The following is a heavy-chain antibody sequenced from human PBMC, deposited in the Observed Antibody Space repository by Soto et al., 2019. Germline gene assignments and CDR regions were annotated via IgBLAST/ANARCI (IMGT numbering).Heavy chain of an antibody. V-gene: IGHV1-2*04. CDR3: AAGGTRWLQSPFDY. CDR2: INPNSGGT. CDR1: GYTFTGYY. Sequence: ASVKVSCKASGYTFTGYYMHLVRQAPGQGLEWMGWINPNSGGTNYAQKFQGWVTMTRDTSISTAYMELSSLRSEDTAVYYCAAGGTRWLQSPFDYWGQGTLVTVSS. J-gene: IGHJ4*02. D-gene: IGHD1-1*01.